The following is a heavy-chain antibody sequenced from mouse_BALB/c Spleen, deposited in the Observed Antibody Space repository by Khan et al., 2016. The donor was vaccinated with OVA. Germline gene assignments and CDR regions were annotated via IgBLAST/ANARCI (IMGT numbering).Heavy chain of an antibody. J-gene: IGHJ4*01. V-gene: IGHV2-3*01. D-gene: IGHD2-13*01. CDR1: GFSLISYG. CDR2: IWGDGST. CDR3: ARSIYSGDGRYAMDD. Sequence: QVQLKQSGPGLVAPSQSLSITCSVSGFSLISYGVSWIRQPPGKGLEWLGTIWGDGSTNYHSALISRLSIIKANPNSHVFLKLHSLQTDDTATYSCARSIYSGDGRYAMDDWGQGTSVTVSS.